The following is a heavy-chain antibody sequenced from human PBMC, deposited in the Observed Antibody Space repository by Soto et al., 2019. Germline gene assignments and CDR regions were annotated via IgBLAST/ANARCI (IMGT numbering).Heavy chain of an antibody. V-gene: IGHV4-61*01. Sequence: SETLSLTCTVSGGSVSSGSYYWSWIRQPPGKGLEWIGYIYYSGSTNYNPSLKSRVTISVDTSKNQFSLKLSSVTAADTAVYYCARAKLSGYCSGGSCYQVRPNWFDPWGQGTLVTAPQ. CDR1: GGSVSSGSYY. D-gene: IGHD2-15*01. CDR2: IYYSGST. J-gene: IGHJ5*02. CDR3: ARAKLSGYCSGGSCYQVRPNWFDP.